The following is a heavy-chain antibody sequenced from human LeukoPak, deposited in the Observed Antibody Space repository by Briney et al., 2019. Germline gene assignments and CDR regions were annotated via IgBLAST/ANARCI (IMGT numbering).Heavy chain of an antibody. D-gene: IGHD4-17*01. CDR1: GFTFSSYA. CDR3: AKADYGDYVRFPD. J-gene: IGHJ4*02. Sequence: GGSLRLSCAASGFTFSSYAMSWVRQAPGKGLEWVSGIGGSGVSTYYADSVKGRFTISRDNSKNTLYPQMNSLRAEDTAVYYCAKADYGDYVRFPDWGQGTLVTVSS. CDR2: IGGSGVST. V-gene: IGHV3-23*01.